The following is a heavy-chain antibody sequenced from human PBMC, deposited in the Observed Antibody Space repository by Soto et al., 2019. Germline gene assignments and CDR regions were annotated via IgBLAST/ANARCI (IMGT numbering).Heavy chain of an antibody. CDR2: IIPIVGTA. V-gene: IGHV1-69*13. CDR3: ATRRDYGDYSHYSYGMDV. J-gene: IGHJ6*02. D-gene: IGHD4-17*01. Sequence: SVKVSFKAAGGTFSSYGSSWVRQAPGEGLEWMGGIIPIVGTANYAQKFQGRVTITADQFTSTAYMELSSLRSEDTAIYYCATRRDYGDYSHYSYGMDVWGQGTTVTVSS. CDR1: GGTFSSYG.